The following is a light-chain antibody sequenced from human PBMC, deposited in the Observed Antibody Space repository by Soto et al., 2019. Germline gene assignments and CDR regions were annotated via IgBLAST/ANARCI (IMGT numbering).Light chain of an antibody. CDR1: QSVSSN. CDR3: QHYYNWPRT. J-gene: IGKJ1*01. Sequence: EIVMTQSPATLSVSPGGRATLSCRASQSVSSNLAWYQQKPGQAPRLLIYGASTRATGIPARFSGSGSGTEFTLTISSLQSEDFAVYYCQHYYNWPRTFGQGTKVDI. V-gene: IGKV3-15*01. CDR2: GAS.